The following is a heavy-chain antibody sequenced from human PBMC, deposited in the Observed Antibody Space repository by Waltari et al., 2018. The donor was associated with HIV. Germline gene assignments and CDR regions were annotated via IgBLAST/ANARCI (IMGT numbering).Heavy chain of an antibody. D-gene: IGHD3-10*01. Sequence: QVTLRESGPALVKTTQTLTLTCTFSGFSPNTIGMCVSGIRQPPGKALEWLARIDWDDDKYYSTSLKTRLTISKDTSKNQVVLTMTNMDPVDTATYYCARSEITMVRGATYGMDVWGQGTTVSVSS. CDR1: GFSPNTIGMC. CDR2: IDWDDDK. J-gene: IGHJ6*02. CDR3: ARSEITMVRGATYGMDV. V-gene: IGHV2-70*15.